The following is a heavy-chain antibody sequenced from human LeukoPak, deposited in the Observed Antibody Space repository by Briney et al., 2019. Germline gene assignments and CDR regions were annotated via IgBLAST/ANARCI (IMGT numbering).Heavy chain of an antibody. CDR1: GFTFSTYG. CDR2: ISYDGTNK. CDR3: AKATREDSSGYYYYGMDV. V-gene: IGHV3-30*18. Sequence: GGSLRLSCAASGFTFSTYGMHWVRQAPGEGLEWVAVISYDGTNKYYADSVKGRFTISRDNSKNTLYLQMNSLRAEDTAVYYCAKATREDSSGYYYYGMDVWGQGTTVTVS. D-gene: IGHD3-22*01. J-gene: IGHJ6*02.